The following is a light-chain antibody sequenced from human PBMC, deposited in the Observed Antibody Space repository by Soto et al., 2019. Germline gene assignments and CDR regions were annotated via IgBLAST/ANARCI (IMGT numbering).Light chain of an antibody. CDR1: SSDIGGYNF. CDR2: DVT. J-gene: IGLJ2*01. V-gene: IGLV2-14*03. Sequence: QSALTQPASVSGSPGQSITISCTGTSSDIGGYNFVSWYQQHPGKAPKLMFYDVTNRPSGVSNRFSGSKSGNTASLTISGIQAEDEAVYYCSSYTSTNTVVFGGGTKLTVL. CDR3: SSYTSTNTVV.